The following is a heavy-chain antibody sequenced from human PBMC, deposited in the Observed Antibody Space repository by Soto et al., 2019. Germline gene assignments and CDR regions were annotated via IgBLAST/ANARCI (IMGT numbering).Heavy chain of an antibody. Sequence: SETLSLTCTVPGGSIGIYYWSWIRQPPGKGLEWIGHIYYSVNTNYNPSLKSRVTISVDTSKNQFSLKMTSVTAADTAVYYCAKYDFWSGYFVDSWGQGTLVTVSS. CDR3: AKYDFWSGYFVDS. CDR1: GGSIGIYY. V-gene: IGHV4-59*08. J-gene: IGHJ4*02. CDR2: IYYSVNT. D-gene: IGHD3-3*01.